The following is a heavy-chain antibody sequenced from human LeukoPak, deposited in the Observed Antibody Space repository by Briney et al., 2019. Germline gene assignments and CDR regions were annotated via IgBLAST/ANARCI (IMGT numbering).Heavy chain of an antibody. CDR3: AKDLTGIAVAGWGPVFDY. Sequence: PGGSLRLSCAASGFTFSSYGMHWVRQAPGKGLEWVAVISYDGSNKYYADSVKGRFTISRDNSKNTLYLQMNSLRAEDTAVYYCAKDLTGIAVAGWGPVFDYWGQGTLVTVSS. V-gene: IGHV3-30*18. CDR1: GFTFSSYG. J-gene: IGHJ4*02. CDR2: ISYDGSNK. D-gene: IGHD6-19*01.